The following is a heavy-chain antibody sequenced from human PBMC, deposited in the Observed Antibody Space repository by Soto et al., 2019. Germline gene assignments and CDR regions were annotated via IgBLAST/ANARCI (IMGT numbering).Heavy chain of an antibody. Sequence: ASVKVSCKASGYTFSSHGFIWVRQAPGQGLEWMGWISPYSGNTDYAQIFQGRITMTTDTPTSTAYMELSSLRSEDTAVYYCARNYHGPGSPRSPVCYWGQGTLVTVSS. CDR1: GYTFSSHG. J-gene: IGHJ4*02. V-gene: IGHV1-18*04. CDR3: ARNYHGPGSPRSPVCY. CDR2: ISPYSGNT. D-gene: IGHD3-10*01.